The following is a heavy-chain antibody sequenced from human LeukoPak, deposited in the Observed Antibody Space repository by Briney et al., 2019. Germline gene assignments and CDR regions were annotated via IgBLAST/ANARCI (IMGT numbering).Heavy chain of an antibody. Sequence: SETLSLTCTVSGGSISSGDYYWSWIRQPPGRGLEWIGYIYYSGSTYYNPSLMSRVTISVDTSKNQFSLKLSSVTAADTAVYYCARVSQWLAGIDYWGQGTLVTVSS. D-gene: IGHD6-19*01. V-gene: IGHV4-30-4*01. CDR3: ARVSQWLAGIDY. CDR1: GGSISSGDYY. CDR2: IYYSGST. J-gene: IGHJ4*02.